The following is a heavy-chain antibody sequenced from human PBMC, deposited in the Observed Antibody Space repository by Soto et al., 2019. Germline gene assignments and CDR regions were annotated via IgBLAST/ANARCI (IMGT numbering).Heavy chain of an antibody. Sequence: GGSLRLSCAASGFTFSDYYMSWIRQAPGKGLEWVSYISSSGSTIYYADSVKGRFTISRDNAKNTLYLQMSSLRADDTALYYCAKSNGASSEDFYYYGMDVWGQGTTVTVSS. CDR3: AKSNGASSEDFYYYGMDV. CDR1: GFTFSDYY. CDR2: ISSSGSTI. D-gene: IGHD4-17*01. V-gene: IGHV3-11*01. J-gene: IGHJ6*02.